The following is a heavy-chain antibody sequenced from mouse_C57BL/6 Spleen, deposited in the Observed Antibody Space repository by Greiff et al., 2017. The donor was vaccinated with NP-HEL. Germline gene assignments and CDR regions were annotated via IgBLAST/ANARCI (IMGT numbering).Heavy chain of an antibody. J-gene: IGHJ4*01. CDR1: GYTFTSYW. Sequence: QVQLQQPGAELVKPGASVKLSCKASGYTFTSYWMQWVKQRPGQGLEWIGEIDPSDSYTNYNQKFKGKATLTVDTSSSTAYMQLSSLTSEDSAVYYCARILTTVVATDAMDYWGQGTSVTVSS. CDR3: ARILTTVVATDAMDY. V-gene: IGHV1-50*01. CDR2: IDPSDSYT. D-gene: IGHD1-1*01.